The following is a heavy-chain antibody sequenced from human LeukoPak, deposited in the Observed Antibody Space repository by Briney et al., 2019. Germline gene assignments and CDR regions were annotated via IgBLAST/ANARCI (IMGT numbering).Heavy chain of an antibody. V-gene: IGHV4-34*01. D-gene: IGHD3-10*01. J-gene: IGHJ4*02. CDR3: ATPPHGSGSYTDY. CDR1: GGSFSGYY. Sequence: SETLSLTCAVYGGSFSGYYWSWIRQPPAKGLEWIGEINHSGSTNYNPSLQRRAPIPVATSKNQFSLTLSSVTAADPAVYYCATPPHGSGSYTDYCAPATLATVSS. CDR2: INHSGST.